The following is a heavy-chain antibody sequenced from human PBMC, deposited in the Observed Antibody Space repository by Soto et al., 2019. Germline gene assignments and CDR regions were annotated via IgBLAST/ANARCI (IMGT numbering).Heavy chain of an antibody. J-gene: IGHJ4*02. V-gene: IGHV1-69*06. CDR1: GGTFSSYA. D-gene: IGHD1-26*01. CDR2: IIPIFGTA. Sequence: GASVKVSCKASGGTFSSYAISWVRQAPGQGLEWMGGIIPIFGTANYAQKFQGRVTITADKSTSTAYMELSSLRSEDTAVYYYARAFGGSPRGFDYWGQGTLVTVSS. CDR3: ARAFGGSPRGFDY.